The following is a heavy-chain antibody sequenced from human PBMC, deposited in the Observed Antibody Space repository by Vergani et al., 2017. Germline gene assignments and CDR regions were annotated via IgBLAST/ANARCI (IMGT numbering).Heavy chain of an antibody. V-gene: IGHV4-38-2*01. CDR3: ARLRLGDSGYDLGGMDV. J-gene: IGHJ6*02. D-gene: IGHD5-12*01. Sequence: QVQLEESGPGLVKPSETLSLTCAVSGYSISSGYYWGWIRQPPGKGLEWIGSIYHSGSTYYNPSLKSRVTISVDTSKNQFSLKLSSVTAADTAVYYCARLRLGDSGYDLGGMDVWGQGTTVTVSS. CDR1: GYSISSGYY. CDR2: IYHSGST.